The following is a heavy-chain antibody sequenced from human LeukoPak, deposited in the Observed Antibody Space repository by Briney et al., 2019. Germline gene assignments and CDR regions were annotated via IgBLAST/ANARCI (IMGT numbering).Heavy chain of an antibody. CDR2: ISGSGGST. CDR3: AKAPTRLYGDFEYYFDY. D-gene: IGHD4-17*01. V-gene: IGHV3-23*01. Sequence: GGSLRLSCAASGFTFSSYAMSWVRQAPGKGLEWVSAISGSGGSTYYADSVKGRFTISRDNSKNTLYLQMNSLRAEDTAVYYCAKAPTRLYGDFEYYFDYWGQGTLVTVSS. CDR1: GFTFSSYA. J-gene: IGHJ4*02.